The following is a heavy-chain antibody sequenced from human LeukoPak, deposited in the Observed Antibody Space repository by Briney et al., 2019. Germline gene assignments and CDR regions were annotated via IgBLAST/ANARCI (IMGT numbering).Heavy chain of an antibody. V-gene: IGHV1-69*13. CDR2: IIPFYGAI. CDR1: GGTFSNYA. Sequence: SVKVSCKASGGTFSNYAINWVRQAPGQGLEWMGGIIPFYGAINYAQKFQGRVSITADESTSTAYMELSSLRSEDTAVYYCARARSSSSAFVYSWFDPWGQGTLVTVSS. J-gene: IGHJ5*02. D-gene: IGHD6-6*01. CDR3: ARARSSSSAFVYSWFDP.